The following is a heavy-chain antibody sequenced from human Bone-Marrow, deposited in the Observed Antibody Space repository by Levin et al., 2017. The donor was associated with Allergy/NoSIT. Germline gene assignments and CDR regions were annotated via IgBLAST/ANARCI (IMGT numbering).Heavy chain of an antibody. CDR2: ISYDGSNK. V-gene: IGHV3-30*18. D-gene: IGHD3-3*01. Sequence: GGSLRLSCAASGFTFSSYGMHWVRQAPGKGLEWVAVISYDGSNKYYADSVKGRFTISRDNSKNTLYLQMNSLRAEDTAVYYCAKVGLLSQYYFDYWGQGTLVTVSS. CDR1: GFTFSSYG. CDR3: AKVGLLSQYYFDY. J-gene: IGHJ4*02.